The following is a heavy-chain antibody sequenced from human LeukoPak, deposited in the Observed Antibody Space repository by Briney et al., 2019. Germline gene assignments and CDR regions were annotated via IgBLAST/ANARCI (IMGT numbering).Heavy chain of an antibody. V-gene: IGHV1-69*01. J-gene: IGHJ4*02. D-gene: IGHD4-17*01. CDR1: GGTFSSYA. CDR3: ARAPFDYGDYYNYFDY. Sequence: SVTVSCEASGGTFSSYAISWVRQAPGQGLEWMGGIIPIFGTANYAQTFQGRVTITADESTSTAYMELSSLRSEDTAVYYCARAPFDYGDYYNYFDYWGRGTLVTVSS. CDR2: IIPIFGTA.